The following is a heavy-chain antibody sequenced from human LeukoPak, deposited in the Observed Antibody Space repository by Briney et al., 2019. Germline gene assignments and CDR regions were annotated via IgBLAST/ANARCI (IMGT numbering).Heavy chain of an antibody. V-gene: IGHV3-48*04. D-gene: IGHD3-10*02. J-gene: IGHJ6*02. Sequence: GGSLRLSCAASGFTFNRYAMHWVRQAPGKGLEWVSYISSSSSTIYYADSVKGRFTISRDNAKNSLYLQMNSLRAEDTAVYYCARDRVRGVIMDDHYYYGMDVWGQGTTVTVSS. CDR3: ARDRVRGVIMDDHYYYGMDV. CDR1: GFTFNRYA. CDR2: ISSSSSTI.